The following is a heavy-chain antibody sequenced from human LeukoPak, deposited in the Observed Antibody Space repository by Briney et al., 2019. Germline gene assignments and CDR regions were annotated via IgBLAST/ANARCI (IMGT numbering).Heavy chain of an antibody. CDR2: TGGDGSRT. V-gene: IGHV3-23*01. J-gene: IGHJ4*02. Sequence: PGGSLRLSCAASGFSFSSYAMSWVRQAPGKGLEWVSATGGDGSRTFYADFVKGRFTISRDNSKNTLYLRVDSLRAEDTAVYYCAKYRPGTYYRGPGMDVWGQGTLVTVSS. D-gene: IGHD3-10*01. CDR3: AKYRPGTYYRGPGMDV. CDR1: GFSFSSYA.